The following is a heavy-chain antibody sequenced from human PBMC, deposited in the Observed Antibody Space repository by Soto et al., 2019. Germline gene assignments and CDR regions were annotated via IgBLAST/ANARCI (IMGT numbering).Heavy chain of an antibody. CDR3: AKGAVATITIYYYGMDV. D-gene: IGHD5-12*01. Sequence: GGSLILSCAASGFTFSSYGMHWVRQSAGKGLEWVAVISYDASNKYYADSVKGRFTISRDNSENTLYLQMNSLRAEDTAVYYCAKGAVATITIYYYGMDVWGQGTTVTVSS. CDR1: GFTFSSYG. J-gene: IGHJ6*02. V-gene: IGHV3-30*18. CDR2: ISYDASNK.